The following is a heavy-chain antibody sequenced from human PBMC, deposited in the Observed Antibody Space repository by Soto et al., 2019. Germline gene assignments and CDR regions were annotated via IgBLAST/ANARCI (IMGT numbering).Heavy chain of an antibody. CDR1: GFTFSIYG. CDR2: IWFDGSNK. V-gene: IGHV3-33*01. D-gene: IGHD1-20*01. J-gene: IGHJ4*02. CDR3: ARVGITGTPFRGFDY. Sequence: QVQLVESGGGVVQPGRSLRLSCAASGFTFSIYGMHWVRQAPGEGLEWVAIIWFDGSNKYYADSVKGRFTISRDNSKNTLYLQMNSLRAEDTAVYYCARVGITGTPFRGFDYWGQGPLVTVSS.